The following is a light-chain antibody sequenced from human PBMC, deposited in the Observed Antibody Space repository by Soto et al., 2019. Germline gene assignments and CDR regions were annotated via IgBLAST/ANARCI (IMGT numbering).Light chain of an antibody. Sequence: QSALPQPASMSGSPGQSITISCTGTSSDVGGYNFVSWYQQHPDKAPKLMLYEVTKRPSGVSDRFSGSKSGNTASLTISGLQTEDEADYYCSSYTSRDTRVFGTGTKLTVL. CDR1: SSDVGGYNF. J-gene: IGLJ1*01. CDR3: SSYTSRDTRV. CDR2: EVT. V-gene: IGLV2-14*01.